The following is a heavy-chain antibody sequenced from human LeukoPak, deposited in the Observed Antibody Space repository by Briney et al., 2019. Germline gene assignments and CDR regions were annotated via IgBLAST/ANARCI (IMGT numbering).Heavy chain of an antibody. CDR1: GFTFSSYG. D-gene: IGHD5-18*01. J-gene: IGHJ4*02. CDR3: ARVDGAMGSLDY. Sequence: PGRSLRLSCAASGFTFSSYGMHWVRQAPGKGLEGVAVIWYDGSNKNYVDSVKGRFTISRDNAKNTLYLQMNSLRAEDTAVYYCARVDGAMGSLDYWGQGMLVTVSS. CDR2: IWYDGSNK. V-gene: IGHV3-33*01.